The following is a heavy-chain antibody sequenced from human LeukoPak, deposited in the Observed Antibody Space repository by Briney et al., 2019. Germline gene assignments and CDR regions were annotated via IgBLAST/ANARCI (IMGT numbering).Heavy chain of an antibody. D-gene: IGHD1-14*01. CDR3: ARGHIRSREIDY. CDR1: GGSINNYY. V-gene: IGHV4-59*01. CDR2: IYYSGST. Sequence: SETLSLTCTVSGGSINNYYWSWIRQPPGKGLEWLGYIYYSGSTKYNPSLKSRVSLSVDTSKNQFSLNLTSVTAADTAVYYCARGHIRSREIDYWGQGTLVPVSS. J-gene: IGHJ4*02.